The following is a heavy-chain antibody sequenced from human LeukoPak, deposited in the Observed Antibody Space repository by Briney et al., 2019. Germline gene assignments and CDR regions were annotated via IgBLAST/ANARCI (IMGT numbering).Heavy chain of an antibody. CDR1: GFTFSSYA. Sequence: PGGSLTLACAASGFTFSSYAMSWVRQAPGKGLEWVAAISASGGSTYYADSMKGRITISRDNSKKTLYLEMNSLGAEDTGVYYCAKYAGSSWYSYYLDYWGQGTRVNISS. V-gene: IGHV3-23*01. CDR3: AKYAGSSWYSYYLDY. CDR2: ISASGGST. D-gene: IGHD6-13*01. J-gene: IGHJ4*02.